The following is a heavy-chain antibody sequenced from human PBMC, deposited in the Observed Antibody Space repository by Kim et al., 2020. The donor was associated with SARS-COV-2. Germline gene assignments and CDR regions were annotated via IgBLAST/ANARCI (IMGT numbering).Heavy chain of an antibody. J-gene: IGHJ4*02. CDR1: GFTFRSYA. CDR3: AKVMWSSSSDGYNFDY. D-gene: IGHD6-6*01. CDR2: ISDSGGNT. V-gene: IGHV3-23*01. Sequence: GGSLRLSCVASGFTFRSYAMSWVRQAPGKGLEWVSAISDSGGNTYYADSVKGRFTISRDNSNNTLYLQMISLRAEDTAVYYCAKVMWSSSSDGYNFDYWGQGTLVTASP.